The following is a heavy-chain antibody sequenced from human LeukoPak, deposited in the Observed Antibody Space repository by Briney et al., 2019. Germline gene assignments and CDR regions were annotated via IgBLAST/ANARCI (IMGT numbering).Heavy chain of an antibody. D-gene: IGHD2-15*01. J-gene: IGHJ4*02. CDR2: ISAYNGNT. CDR1: GYTFTSYG. Sequence: GASVKVSCKASGYTFTSYGISWVRQAPGQGLEWMGWISAYNGNTNYAQKLQGRVTMTTDTSTSTAYMELRRLSSDDTAIYYCARPYCNGGSCHDYFDYWGQGTLVSVSS. CDR3: ARPYCNGGSCHDYFDY. V-gene: IGHV1-18*01.